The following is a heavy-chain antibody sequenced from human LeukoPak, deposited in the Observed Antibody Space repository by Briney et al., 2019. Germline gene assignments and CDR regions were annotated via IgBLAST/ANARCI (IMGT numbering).Heavy chain of an antibody. CDR2: ISYDGSNK. V-gene: IGHV3-30-3*01. CDR1: GFTFSSYA. Sequence: GGSLRLSCAASGFTFSSYAMHWVRQAPGKGLEWVAVISYDGSNKYYADSVKGRFTISRDNSRNTLYLQMNSLRAEDTAVYYCAREDHSNYNYWGQGTLVTVSS. CDR3: AREDHSNYNY. J-gene: IGHJ4*02. D-gene: IGHD4-11*01.